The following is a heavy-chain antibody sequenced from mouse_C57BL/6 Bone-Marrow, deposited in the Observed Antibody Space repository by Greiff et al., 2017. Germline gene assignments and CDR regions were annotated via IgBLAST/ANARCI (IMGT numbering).Heavy chain of an antibody. CDR3: TFLYYDYDRGFAY. Sequence: VQLKESGAELVRPGASVKLSCTASGFNIKDDYMHWVKQRPEQGLEWIGWIDPENGDTEYASKFQGKATIPADTSSNTAYLQLSSLTSEDTAVYYCTFLYYDYDRGFAYWGQGTLVTVSA. V-gene: IGHV14-4*01. CDR1: GFNIKDDY. D-gene: IGHD2-4*01. J-gene: IGHJ3*01. CDR2: IDPENGDT.